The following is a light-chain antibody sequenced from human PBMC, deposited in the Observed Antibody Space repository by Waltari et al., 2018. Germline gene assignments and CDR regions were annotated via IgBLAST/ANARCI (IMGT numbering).Light chain of an antibody. CDR2: ENS. CDR3: QSYDSSLSGSWV. Sequence: QFVLTQPPSVSGAPGQRVTISCTGSRSNIGAGYDVHWYKQLPGTAPKLLIYENSNRPSGVPDRFSGSKSGPSASLAITGLQAEDEADYYCQSYDSSLSGSWVFGGGTKLTVL. V-gene: IGLV1-40*01. J-gene: IGLJ3*02. CDR1: RSNIGAGYD.